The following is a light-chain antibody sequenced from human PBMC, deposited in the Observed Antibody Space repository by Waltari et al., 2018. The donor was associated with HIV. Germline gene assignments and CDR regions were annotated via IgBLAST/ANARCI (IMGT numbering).Light chain of an antibody. CDR1: QSISSY. CDR2: DAS. CDR3: QQSYSTPYT. V-gene: IGKV1-39*01. Sequence: IQLTQPPSSLPASVGDSVTITCRTSQSISSYLNWYQQKPGKAPKLLIYDASTLQSGVPSRFSGSGSGTDFTLTISSLQPEDFSTYYCQQSYSTPYTFGQGTKLEIK. J-gene: IGKJ2*01.